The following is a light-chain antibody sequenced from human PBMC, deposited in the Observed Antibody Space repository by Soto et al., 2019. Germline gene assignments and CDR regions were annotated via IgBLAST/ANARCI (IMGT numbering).Light chain of an antibody. CDR2: DAS. V-gene: IGKV1-33*01. CDR1: QDISNY. CDR3: LQFHNLPT. J-gene: IGKJ4*01. Sequence: HMTQSPSSLSASVGNTGTITCQASQDISNYLNWYQHKPEKAPKILIYDASTLETGVPSRFSGSGSGTDFTFTISSLQPEDSATYYCLQFHNLPTFGGGTKVDIK.